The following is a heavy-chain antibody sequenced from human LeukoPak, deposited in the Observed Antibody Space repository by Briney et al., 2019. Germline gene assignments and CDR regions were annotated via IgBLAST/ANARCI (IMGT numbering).Heavy chain of an antibody. CDR1: GGSISSSSYY. Sequence: SETLSLTCTVSGGSISSSSYYSGWIRQPPGKGLEWIGSIYYSGSTYYNPSLKSRVTISVDTSKNQFSLKLSSVTAADTAVHYCVLSGDPTDYWGQGTLVTVSS. J-gene: IGHJ4*02. CDR2: IYYSGST. V-gene: IGHV4-39*07. D-gene: IGHD4-17*01. CDR3: VLSGDPTDY.